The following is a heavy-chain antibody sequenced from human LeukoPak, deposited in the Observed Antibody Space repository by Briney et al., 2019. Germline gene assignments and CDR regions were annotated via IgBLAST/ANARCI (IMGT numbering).Heavy chain of an antibody. CDR2: ISYDGSNK. V-gene: IGHV3-30*18. J-gene: IGHJ4*02. CDR1: GFTFSSYG. D-gene: IGHD3-10*01. Sequence: GGSLRLSCAASGFTFSSYGMHWVRQAPGKGLEWVAVISYDGSNKYYADSVKGRFTISRDNSKNTLYLQMNSLRAEDTAVYYCAKDSGNTALVFDYWGQGTLVTVSS. CDR3: AKDSGNTALVFDY.